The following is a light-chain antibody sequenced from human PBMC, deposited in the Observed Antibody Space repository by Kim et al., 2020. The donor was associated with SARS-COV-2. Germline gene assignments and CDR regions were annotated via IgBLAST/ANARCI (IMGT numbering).Light chain of an antibody. CDR1: QNVGKN. CDR3: QHYDNWPPYT. CDR2: GAS. J-gene: IGKJ2*01. V-gene: IGKV3-15*01. Sequence: VSPGERAHLDCRASQNVGKNVAWFQQKLGQAPRLPIYGASTRATDVPPRFSGSGSETEFTLTITSLQSEDFAVYFCQHYDNWPPYTFGQGTKLEI.